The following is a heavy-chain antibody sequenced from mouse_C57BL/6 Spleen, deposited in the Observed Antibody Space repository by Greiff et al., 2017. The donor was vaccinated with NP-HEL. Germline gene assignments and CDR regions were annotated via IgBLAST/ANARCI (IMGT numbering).Heavy chain of an antibody. V-gene: IGHV1-53*01. D-gene: IGHD3-2*02. CDR2: INPSNGGT. Sequence: VQLQQPGTELVKPGASVKLSCKASGYTFTSYWMHWVKQRPGQGLEWIGNINPSNGGTNYNEKVKSKATLTVDKSSSTAYMQLSSLTSEDSAVYYCAREAAQVPWYFDVWGTGTTVTVSS. CDR1: GYTFTSYW. CDR3: AREAAQVPWYFDV. J-gene: IGHJ1*03.